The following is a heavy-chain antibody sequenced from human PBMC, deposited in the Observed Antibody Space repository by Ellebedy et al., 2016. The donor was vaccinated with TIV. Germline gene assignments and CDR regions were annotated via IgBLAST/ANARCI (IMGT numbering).Heavy chain of an antibody. CDR1: GFSFSDYH. Sequence: PGGSLRLSCAASGFSFSDYHMSWIRQAPGKGLEWLSNIDFSGRTIYAADSVKGRFTTSRDNARNSLYLQMNALRAEDTVVYYCVRIGYITSWYREAYWGQGTLVTVSS. CDR2: IDFSGRTI. CDR3: VRIGYITSWYREAY. J-gene: IGHJ4*02. D-gene: IGHD6-13*01. V-gene: IGHV3-11*01.